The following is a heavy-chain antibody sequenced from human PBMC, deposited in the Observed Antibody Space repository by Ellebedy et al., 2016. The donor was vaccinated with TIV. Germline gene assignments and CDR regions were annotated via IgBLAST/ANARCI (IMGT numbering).Heavy chain of an antibody. CDR2: ISSSSSTI. V-gene: IGHV3-48*01. Sequence: GESLKISCAASGFTFSSYSMNWVRQAPGKGLEWVSSISSSSSTIYYADSVKGRFTISRDNAKNSLYLQMNSLRAEDTAVYYGARDGLVGATSVGYYYGMDVWGQGTTVTVSS. J-gene: IGHJ6*02. CDR3: ARDGLVGATSVGYYYGMDV. CDR1: GFTFSSYS. D-gene: IGHD1-26*01.